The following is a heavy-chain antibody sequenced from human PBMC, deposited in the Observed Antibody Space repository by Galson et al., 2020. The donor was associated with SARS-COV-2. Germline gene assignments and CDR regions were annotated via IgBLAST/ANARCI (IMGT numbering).Heavy chain of an antibody. D-gene: IGHD1-26*01. Sequence: GGSLRLSCGVSGFTFSLYGMTWVRQVPGKGLEWVASISTSSQYIYYAESVEGRFTISRDNAKNSLFLQMNSLRDEDSGVYYCARDASWAMVGMDVWGQGTTVTVSS. CDR2: ISTSSQYI. CDR3: ARDASWAMVGMDV. J-gene: IGHJ6*02. V-gene: IGHV3-21*01. CDR1: GFTFSLYG.